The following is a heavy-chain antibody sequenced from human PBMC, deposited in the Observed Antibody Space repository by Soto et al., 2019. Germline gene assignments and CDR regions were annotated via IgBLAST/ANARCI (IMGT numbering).Heavy chain of an antibody. CDR1: GFSISSGYY. Sequence: SETLSLTCAVSGFSISSGYYWGWIRQPPGKGLEWIGSIYHRGTTYYNPSLESRVTMSVDTSKNQFSLKVSSVTAADTAVYYCARLQDNWGQGTLVTVSS. CDR2: IYHRGTT. CDR3: ARLQDN. J-gene: IGHJ4*02. V-gene: IGHV4-38-2*01.